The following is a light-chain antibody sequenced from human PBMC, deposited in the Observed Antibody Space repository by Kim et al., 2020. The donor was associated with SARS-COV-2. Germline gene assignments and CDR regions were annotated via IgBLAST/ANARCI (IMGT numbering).Light chain of an antibody. Sequence: LARGETHSITCGGSKIGSKTVHGYQQRPGQAPVLVIYCDTDRPSGIPERFSGSNSGDTATLTISRVEAEDEADYFCQVWDLYSMFFGGGTQLTVL. J-gene: IGLJ2*01. CDR2: CDT. CDR3: QVWDLYSMF. V-gene: IGLV3-21*04. CDR1: KIGSKT.